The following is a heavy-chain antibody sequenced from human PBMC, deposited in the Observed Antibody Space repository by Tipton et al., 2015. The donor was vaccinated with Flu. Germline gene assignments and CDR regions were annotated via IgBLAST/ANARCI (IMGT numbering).Heavy chain of an antibody. Sequence: SLRLSCAASGFTFSSYWMSWVRQAPGKGLEWVANIKQDGSEKYYVDSVKGRFTISRGNAKNSLYLQMNSLRAEDTAVYYCARDWSEQWLEGAVEYWGQGTLVTVSS. CDR2: IKQDGSEK. CDR1: GFTFSSYW. D-gene: IGHD6-19*01. CDR3: ARDWSEQWLEGAVEY. J-gene: IGHJ4*02. V-gene: IGHV3-7*01.